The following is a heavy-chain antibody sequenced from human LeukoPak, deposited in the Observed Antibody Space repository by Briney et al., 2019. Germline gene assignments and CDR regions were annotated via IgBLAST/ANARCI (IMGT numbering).Heavy chain of an antibody. D-gene: IGHD4-17*01. J-gene: IGHJ6*02. Sequence: GASVKVSCKASGGTFSSYAISWVRQAPGQGLEWMGGIIPIFGTANYAQKFQGRVTITADESTSTAYMELSSLRSEDTAVYDCARDSGGDYGDYYYYGMDVWGQGTTVTVSS. V-gene: IGHV1-69*13. CDR3: ARDSGGDYGDYYYYGMDV. CDR2: IIPIFGTA. CDR1: GGTFSSYA.